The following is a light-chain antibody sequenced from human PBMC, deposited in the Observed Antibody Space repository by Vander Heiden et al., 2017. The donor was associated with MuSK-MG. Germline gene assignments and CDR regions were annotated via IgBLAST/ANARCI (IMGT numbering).Light chain of an antibody. CDR1: QSVSTN. J-gene: IGKJ5*01. V-gene: IGKV3-15*01. CDR3: QQDNTWPDT. Sequence: EIVMTQSPATLSVSPGARATLSCRASQSVSTNLAWYQQKPGQAPRLLIYGASTRATGIPARFSGSGSGTEFTLTISSLQSEDFAVYYCQQDNTWPDTFGQGTRLEIK. CDR2: GAS.